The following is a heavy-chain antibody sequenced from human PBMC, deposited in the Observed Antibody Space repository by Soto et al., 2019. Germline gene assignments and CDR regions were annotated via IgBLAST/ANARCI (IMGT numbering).Heavy chain of an antibody. CDR1: GGSISSFH. CDR2: IYSGGRN. J-gene: IGHJ4*02. D-gene: IGHD6-13*01. CDR3: ARGSSRWDY. V-gene: IGHV4-4*07. Sequence: KASETLSLPCTFSGGSISSFHWSWIRQPAGKGLEWIGRIYSGGRNNYNPSLKSRVTMSVDTSKNQFSLRLSSVTAADTAMYYCARGSSRWDYWGQGTLVTASS.